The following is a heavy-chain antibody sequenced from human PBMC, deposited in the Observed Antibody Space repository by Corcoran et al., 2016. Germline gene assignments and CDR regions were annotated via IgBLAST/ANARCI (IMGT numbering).Heavy chain of an antibody. Sequence: QVQLVQSGAEVKKPGASVKVSCKASGYTFTGYYMHWVRQAPGQGLEWMGWINPNSGGTNYAQKFQGRVTMTRATSISTAYMELSRLRSDDTAVYYCARVKDSGGNRYWYFDLWGRGTLVTVSS. J-gene: IGHJ2*01. CDR2: INPNSGGT. D-gene: IGHD4-17*01. CDR1: GYTFTGYY. CDR3: ARVKDSGGNRYWYFDL. V-gene: IGHV1-2*02.